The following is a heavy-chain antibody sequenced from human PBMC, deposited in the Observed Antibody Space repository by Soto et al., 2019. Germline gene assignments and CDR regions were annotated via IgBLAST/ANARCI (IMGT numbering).Heavy chain of an antibody. CDR2: IYYSGST. V-gene: IGHV4-59*01. J-gene: IGHJ5*02. CDR1: GGSISSYY. Sequence: SETLSLTCTVSGGSISSYYWSWIRQPPGKGLEWIGNIYYSGSTNYNPSLKNRVTISVDTSKHQFSLKLSSVTAADTAVYYCARAVGYCTNGVCHIWFDPWGQGTLVTVSS. D-gene: IGHD2-8*01. CDR3: ARAVGYCTNGVCHIWFDP.